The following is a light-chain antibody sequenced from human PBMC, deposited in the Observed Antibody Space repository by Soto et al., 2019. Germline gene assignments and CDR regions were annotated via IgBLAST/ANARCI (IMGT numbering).Light chain of an antibody. Sequence: QSVLTQPASVSGSPGQSITISCSGNSSDVGSYDHVAWYQQFPGKTPKLMIYEVSNRPSGVSSRFSHSKSGNTASLTISGLQAEDEADYYCISYTGSSTSYVVGSGTKVTV. V-gene: IGLV2-14*01. CDR3: ISYTGSSTSYV. CDR1: SSDVGSYDH. CDR2: EVS. J-gene: IGLJ1*01.